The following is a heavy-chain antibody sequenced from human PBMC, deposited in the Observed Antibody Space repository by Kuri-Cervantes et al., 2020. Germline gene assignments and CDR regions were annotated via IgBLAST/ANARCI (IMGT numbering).Heavy chain of an antibody. CDR2: INPNSGGT. V-gene: IGHV1-2*02. CDR3: ARDTEDSLRYFDWLSTYYYYGMDV. CDR1: GYTFTGYY. J-gene: IGHJ6*02. D-gene: IGHD3-9*01. Sequence: ASVKVSCKASGYTFTGYYMHWVRQAPGQGLEWMGWINPNSGGTNYAQKFQGRVTMTRDTSISTAYMELSRLRSDGTAVYYCARDTEDSLRYFDWLSTYYYYGMDVWGQGTTVTVSS.